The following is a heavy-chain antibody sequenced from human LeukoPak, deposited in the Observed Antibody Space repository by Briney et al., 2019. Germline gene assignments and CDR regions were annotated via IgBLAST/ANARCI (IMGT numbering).Heavy chain of an antibody. Sequence: PGGSLRLSCAVSGFMFTTYGMHWVRQAPGKGLEWVALISFDGSEKYYADSVKGRFTISRDNSKNTLYLQMNSLRAEDTAVYYCAKVIRETYYYGSGSSFDYWGQGTLVTVSS. V-gene: IGHV3-30*18. J-gene: IGHJ4*02. D-gene: IGHD3-10*01. CDR3: AKVIRETYYYGSGSSFDY. CDR1: GFMFTTYG. CDR2: ISFDGSEK.